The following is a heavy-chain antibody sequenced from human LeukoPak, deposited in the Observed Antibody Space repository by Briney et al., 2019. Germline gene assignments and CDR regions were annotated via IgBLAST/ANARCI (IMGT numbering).Heavy chain of an antibody. J-gene: IGHJ4*02. CDR2: ISGSGGSI. V-gene: IGHV3-23*01. D-gene: IGHD3-10*01. CDR1: GFTFSSYA. Sequence: GGSLRLSCAASGFTFSSYAMSWVRQAPGKGLEWVSVISGSGGSISYADSVKGRFTISSDTSKNTLYLQMNSLRAEDTAVYYCARDLSPVVRASPMGYWGQGTLVTVSS. CDR3: ARDLSPVVRASPMGY.